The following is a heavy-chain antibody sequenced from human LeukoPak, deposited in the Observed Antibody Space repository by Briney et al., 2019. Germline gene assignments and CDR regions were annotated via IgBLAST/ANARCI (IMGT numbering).Heavy chain of an antibody. V-gene: IGHV3-23*01. CDR3: AKKRSPGEGGNSFDY. D-gene: IGHD3-10*01. J-gene: IGHJ4*02. CDR2: IVTTGGA. CDR1: GLTFSTYA. Sequence: GSLRLSCVASGLTFSTYAVTWVRQAPGRGLEWVASIVTTGGAFYADSVKGRFTVSRDNSKKTLFLQMNSLRAEDTAVYYCAKKRSPGEGGNSFDYWGPGTLVTVSS.